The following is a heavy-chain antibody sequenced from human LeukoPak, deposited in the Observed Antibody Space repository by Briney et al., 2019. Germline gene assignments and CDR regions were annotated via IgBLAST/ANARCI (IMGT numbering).Heavy chain of an antibody. V-gene: IGHV1-46*01. CDR2: INPSGGST. Sequence: ASVKVSCKASGYTFTSYYMHWVRQAPGQGLEWMGIINPSGGSTSYAQKFQGRVTMTRDTSTSTVYMELSSLRSEDTAVYYCARSKMATMAVTIFWFDPWGQGTLVTVSS. D-gene: IGHD5-24*01. CDR1: GYTFTSYY. J-gene: IGHJ5*02. CDR3: ARSKMATMAVTIFWFDP.